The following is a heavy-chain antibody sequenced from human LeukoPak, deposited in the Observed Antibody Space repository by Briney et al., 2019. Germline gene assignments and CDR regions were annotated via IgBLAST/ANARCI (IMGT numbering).Heavy chain of an antibody. Sequence: GGSLRLSCAASGFTFSSYGMSWVRQAPGKGLEWVSAISGSGGSTYYADSVKGRFTISRDNSKNTLYLQMNSLRAEDTAVYYCAKDRTYYYDSSGYDYWGQGTLVTVSS. V-gene: IGHV3-23*01. CDR2: ISGSGGST. CDR3: AKDRTYYYDSSGYDY. CDR1: GFTFSSYG. D-gene: IGHD3-22*01. J-gene: IGHJ4*02.